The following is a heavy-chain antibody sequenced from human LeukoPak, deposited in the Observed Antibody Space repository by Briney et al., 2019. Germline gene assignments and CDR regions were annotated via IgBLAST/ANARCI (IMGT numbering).Heavy chain of an antibody. Sequence: GSSLRLSCEASGFSFSSHGMHWVRQAPGKGLEWLALMSNVGDNKDYADSVKGRFTISRDNSKNTLYLQMNSLTTEDTALYYCAKDPSSGWYRWSMDVWGQGTTVTVSS. D-gene: IGHD6-19*01. CDR3: AKDPSSGWYRWSMDV. J-gene: IGHJ6*02. V-gene: IGHV3-30*18. CDR2: MSNVGDNK. CDR1: GFSFSSHG.